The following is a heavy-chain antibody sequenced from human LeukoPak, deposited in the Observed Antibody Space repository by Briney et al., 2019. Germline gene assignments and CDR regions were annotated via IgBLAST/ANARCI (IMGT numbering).Heavy chain of an antibody. CDR1: GFTFSSHA. Sequence: GGSLRLSCAASGFTFSSHAMNWVRQAPGKGLEWVPTVSTSGATTYYADSVRGRFTISRDNFKNTVYLQMNSLRAEDTAVYYCAKDAGEGSGWYYFDYWGQGTLVTVSS. J-gene: IGHJ4*02. CDR3: AKDAGEGSGWYYFDY. D-gene: IGHD6-13*01. V-gene: IGHV3-23*01. CDR2: VSTSGATT.